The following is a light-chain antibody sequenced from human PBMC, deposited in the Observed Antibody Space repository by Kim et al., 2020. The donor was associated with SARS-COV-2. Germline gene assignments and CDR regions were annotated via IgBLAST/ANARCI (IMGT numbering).Light chain of an antibody. Sequence: GQRVTLSCSGSSSNIGRNFVYWFQQVPGTAPKLLIYKNDQRPSGVPDRLSGSKSGTSASLAISGLRSEDEADYYCSVWDNGLSGWVFGGGTQLTVL. CDR3: SVWDNGLSGWV. CDR1: SSNIGRNF. J-gene: IGLJ3*02. CDR2: KND. V-gene: IGLV1-47*01.